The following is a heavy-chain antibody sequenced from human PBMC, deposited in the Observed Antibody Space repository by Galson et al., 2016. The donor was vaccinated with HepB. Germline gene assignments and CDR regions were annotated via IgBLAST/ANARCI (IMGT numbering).Heavy chain of an antibody. D-gene: IGHD6-6*01. CDR3: AREGGWQYSRTSRGSPYYYYGIDV. Sequence: SLRLSCGASGFTVSSNYMSWVRQAPGKGLEWVSVIYSGGRTYYADSVKGRFTVSRDNSKNTLYLQMNILRAEDTAVYYCAREGGWQYSRTSRGSPYYYYGIDVGGKGTTLTVSS. CDR2: IYSGGRT. V-gene: IGHV3-53*01. J-gene: IGHJ6*04. CDR1: GFTVSSNY.